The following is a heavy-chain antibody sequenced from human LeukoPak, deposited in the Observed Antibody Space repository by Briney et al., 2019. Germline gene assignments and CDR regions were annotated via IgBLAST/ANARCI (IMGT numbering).Heavy chain of an antibody. V-gene: IGHV4-59*08. CDR1: GGSISSYY. CDR2: IYYSGST. D-gene: IGHD3-10*01. CDR3: ARPGTPNYYNYYMDV. J-gene: IGHJ6*03. Sequence: SETLSLTCTVSGGSISSYYWSWVRQPPGKGLEWIGYIYYSGSTNYNPSLKSRVTISVDTSKNQFSLKLSSVTAADTAVYYCARPGTPNYYNYYMDVWGKGTTVTVSS.